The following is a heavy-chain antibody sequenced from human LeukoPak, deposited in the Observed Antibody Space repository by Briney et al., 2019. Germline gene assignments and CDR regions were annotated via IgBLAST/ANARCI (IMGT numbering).Heavy chain of an antibody. D-gene: IGHD3-3*01. Sequence: PGRSLRLSCAASGFTFSSYGMHWVRQAPGKGLEWVAVISYDGSNKYYADSVKGRFTISRDNSKNTLYLQMNSLRAEDTAVYYCAKLYYDFWSGYSPLDYWGQGTLVTVSS. CDR2: ISYDGSNK. J-gene: IGHJ4*02. CDR1: GFTFSSYG. V-gene: IGHV3-30*18. CDR3: AKLYYDFWSGYSPLDY.